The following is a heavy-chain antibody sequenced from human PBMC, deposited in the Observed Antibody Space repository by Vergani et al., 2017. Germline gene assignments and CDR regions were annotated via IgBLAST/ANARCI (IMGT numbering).Heavy chain of an antibody. D-gene: IGHD2-2*02. CDR1: GFSFNSYW. V-gene: IGHV3-74*03. J-gene: IGHJ4*02. CDR3: VRDRGLFAGGRCYTEAWDY. Sequence: DVHLAESGGGFFQPGGSLRLSCSASGFSFNSYWMHWVRQVPGKGLLWVSRIKSDGSITAYADSVKGRFTISRDNAQNTLYLQMNSLRVEDTGVYYCVRDRGLFAGGRCYTEAWDYWGQGTPVTVSS. CDR2: IKSDGSIT.